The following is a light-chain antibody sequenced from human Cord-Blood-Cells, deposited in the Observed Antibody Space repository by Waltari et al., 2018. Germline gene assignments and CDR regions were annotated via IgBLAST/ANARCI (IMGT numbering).Light chain of an antibody. CDR2: GAS. V-gene: IGKV3-20*01. J-gene: IGKJ1*01. CDR1: QSVSSSY. CDR3: QQYGSSWT. Sequence: EIVLTQSPGTLSLSPGERATLSCRASQSVSSSYLAWYQQKPGQAPRLLIYGASSRATGIPDRFSGSGSGTDFTLTISRLEPEDLVVYYCQQYGSSWTFGQGTKVEIK.